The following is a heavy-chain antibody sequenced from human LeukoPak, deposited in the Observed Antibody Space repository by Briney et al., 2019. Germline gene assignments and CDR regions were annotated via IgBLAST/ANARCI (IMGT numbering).Heavy chain of an antibody. CDR2: MNPYSGNT. Sequence: ASVKASCQASGYTFTSYDINWVRQATGQGLEWMGWMNPYSGNTGFAQKFQGRVTMTRNTSINTAYMELSSLRSEDTAVYYCARGPHYDILTGYYHFDYWGQGTQVTVSS. D-gene: IGHD3-9*01. CDR3: ARGPHYDILTGYYHFDY. V-gene: IGHV1-8*01. J-gene: IGHJ4*02. CDR1: GYTFTSYD.